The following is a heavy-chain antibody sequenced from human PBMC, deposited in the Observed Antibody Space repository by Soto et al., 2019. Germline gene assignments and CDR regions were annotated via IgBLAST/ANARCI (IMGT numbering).Heavy chain of an antibody. CDR2: IYYSGST. Sequence: PSETLSLTCTVSGGSISSSSYYWGWIRQPPGKGLEWIGSIYYSGSTYYNPSLKSRVTISVDTSKNQFSLKLSSVTAADTAVYYCATFRALRYFDWLSKYDYWGQGTLVTVSS. CDR1: GGSISSSSYY. CDR3: ATFRALRYFDWLSKYDY. V-gene: IGHV4-39*01. D-gene: IGHD3-9*01. J-gene: IGHJ4*02.